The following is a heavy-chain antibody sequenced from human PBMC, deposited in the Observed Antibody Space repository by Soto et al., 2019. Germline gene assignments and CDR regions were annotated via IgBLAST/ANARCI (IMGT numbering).Heavy chain of an antibody. CDR2: ISGSGGST. Sequence: EVQMLESGGGLVQPGGSLRLSCAASGFTFSSYAMSWVRQAPGKGLEWVSAISGSGGSTYYADSVKGRFTISRDNSKNTLYLQMNSLRAEDTAVYYCAKAPGGYCSGGSCYLDYWGQGTLVNVSS. D-gene: IGHD2-15*01. CDR1: GFTFSSYA. CDR3: AKAPGGYCSGGSCYLDY. J-gene: IGHJ4*02. V-gene: IGHV3-23*01.